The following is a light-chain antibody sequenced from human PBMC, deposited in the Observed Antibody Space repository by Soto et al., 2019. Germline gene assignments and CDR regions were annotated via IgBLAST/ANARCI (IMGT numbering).Light chain of an antibody. Sequence: QSALTQPASVSGSPGQSITISCAGTNSDIGHYNYVSWYQQHPGEAPKLLIYEVSNRPSGISHRFSGSKSGNTASLTISGLQAEDEGDYYCSSYTNTAALAVFGEGTKLTVL. CDR2: EVS. V-gene: IGLV2-14*01. CDR1: NSDIGHYNY. CDR3: SSYTNTAALAV. J-gene: IGLJ3*02.